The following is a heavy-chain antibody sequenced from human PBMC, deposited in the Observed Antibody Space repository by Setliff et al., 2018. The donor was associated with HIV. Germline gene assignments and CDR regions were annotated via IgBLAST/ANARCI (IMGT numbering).Heavy chain of an antibody. Sequence: GASVKVSCKASGDTFNNCAVTWVRQAPGQGLEWMGGSIPLFGTTNYAQKFQGRVTLTTDELMKTAYMELSSLRSEDTAVYYCARGDTIFGVALDAFDIRGQGTMVTVSS. CDR3: ARGDTIFGVALDAFDI. J-gene: IGHJ3*02. CDR2: SIPLFGTT. CDR1: GDTFNNCA. D-gene: IGHD3-3*01. V-gene: IGHV1-69*05.